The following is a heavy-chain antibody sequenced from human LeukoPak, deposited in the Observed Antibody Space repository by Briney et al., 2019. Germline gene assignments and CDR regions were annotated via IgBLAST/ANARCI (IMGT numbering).Heavy chain of an antibody. V-gene: IGHV4-59*01. J-gene: IGHJ4*02. Sequence: SETLSLTCTVSGGSISSYYWSWIRQPPGKGLEWIGYIYYSGSTNYNPSLKSRVTISVDTSKNQFSLKLSSVTAADTALYYCAKDIDPYSSSWYGVFDYWGQGTLVTVSS. CDR1: GGSISSYY. CDR3: AKDIDPYSSSWYGVFDY. CDR2: IYYSGST. D-gene: IGHD6-13*01.